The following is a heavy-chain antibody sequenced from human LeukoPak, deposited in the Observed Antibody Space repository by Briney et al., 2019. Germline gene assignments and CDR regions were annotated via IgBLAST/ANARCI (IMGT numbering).Heavy chain of an antibody. J-gene: IGHJ3*02. V-gene: IGHV3-23*01. CDR1: GFTFSSYA. CDR3: ATLGGRTYYYDSSGYGDAFDI. Sequence: GGSLRLSCAASGFTFSSYAMSWVRQAPGKGLEWVSAISGSGGSTYYADSVKGRFTISRDNSKNTLYLQVNSLRAEDTAVYYCATLGGRTYYYDSSGYGDAFDIWGQGTMVTVSS. D-gene: IGHD3-22*01. CDR2: ISGSGGST.